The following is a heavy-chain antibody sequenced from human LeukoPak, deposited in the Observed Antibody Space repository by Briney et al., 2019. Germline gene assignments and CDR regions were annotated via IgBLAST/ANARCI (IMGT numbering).Heavy chain of an antibody. CDR1: GFTFSSYA. J-gene: IGHJ4*02. V-gene: IGHV3-23*01. CDR2: ISGSGGST. D-gene: IGHD3-22*01. CDR3: AKRTTGSSGYYYSPYYFDY. Sequence: PGGSLRLSCAASGFTFSSYAMSWVRQAPGKGLEWVSAISGSGGSTYYADSVKGRFTISRDNSKNTLYLQMNSLRAEDTAVYYCAKRTTGSSGYYYSPYYFDYWGQGTLVTVSS.